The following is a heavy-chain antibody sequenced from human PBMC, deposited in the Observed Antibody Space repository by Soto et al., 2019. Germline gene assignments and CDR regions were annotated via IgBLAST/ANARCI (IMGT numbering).Heavy chain of an antibody. V-gene: IGHV1-2*02. CDR3: ARERVIKRDGMDV. CDR2: INPNSGGT. Sequence: ASVKVSCKASGYTFTGYYMHWVRQAPGQGLEWMRWINPNSGGTNYAQKFQGRVTMTRDTSISTAYMELSRLRSDDTAVYYCARERVIKRDGMDVWGQGTTVTVSS. J-gene: IGHJ6*02. D-gene: IGHD6-13*01. CDR1: GYTFTGYY.